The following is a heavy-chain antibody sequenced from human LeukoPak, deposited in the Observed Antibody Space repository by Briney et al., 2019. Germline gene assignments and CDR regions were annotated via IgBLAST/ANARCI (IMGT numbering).Heavy chain of an antibody. V-gene: IGHV1-18*01. CDR1: GYTFTSYG. CDR3: ARDSDPMTNGLIDY. CDR2: ISAYNGNT. Sequence: ASVKVSCKASGYTFTSYGISWVRQAPGQGLEWMGWISAYNGNTNYAQRLQGRVTMTTDTSTSTAYMELRSLRSDDTAVYYCARDSDPMTNGLIDYWGQGTLVTVSS. D-gene: IGHD3-22*01. J-gene: IGHJ4*02.